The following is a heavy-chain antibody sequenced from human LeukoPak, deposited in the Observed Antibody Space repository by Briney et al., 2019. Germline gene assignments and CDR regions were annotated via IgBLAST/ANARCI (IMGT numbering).Heavy chain of an antibody. CDR3: ARDSRGSSWFFDY. CDR1: GFTFSSYG. Sequence: PGGSLRLSCAASGFTFSSYGMSWVRQAPGKGLEWVSSISDYSSYIYYADSVKGRFTISRDNAKNSLFLQMNSLRVEDTAVYYCARDSRGSSWFFDYWGQGALVTVSS. D-gene: IGHD6-13*01. J-gene: IGHJ4*02. CDR2: ISDYSSYI. V-gene: IGHV3-21*01.